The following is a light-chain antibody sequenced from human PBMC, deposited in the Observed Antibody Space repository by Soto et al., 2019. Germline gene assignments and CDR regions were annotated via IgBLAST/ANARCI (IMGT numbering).Light chain of an antibody. CDR3: QQRNVWPPVT. CDR1: QSVTNTY. J-gene: IGKJ5*01. Sequence: EIVLTQSPGTLSLSPGEGATLSCRASQSVTNTYLAWYQQKPGQAPRLLIYGASNRATGIPARFSGSGSGTGFTLTISSLEPEDSAVYYCQQRNVWPPVTFGQGTRLEI. V-gene: IGKV3-11*01. CDR2: GAS.